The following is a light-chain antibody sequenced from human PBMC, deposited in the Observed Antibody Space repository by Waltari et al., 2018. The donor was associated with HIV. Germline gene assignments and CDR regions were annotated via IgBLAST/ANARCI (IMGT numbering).Light chain of an antibody. V-gene: IGLV3-21*01. Sequence: LTQPPSVSAAPGATARITCGRVNIGRKSVHWYQQKPGQAPRVVLYDDTDRPPGSPDRLSGTNVGSTATLTISRVEAGDEADYYCQVWDTSLNEIVFGGGTKLTVL. CDR1: NIGRKS. CDR3: QVWDTSLNEIV. CDR2: DDT. J-gene: IGLJ2*01.